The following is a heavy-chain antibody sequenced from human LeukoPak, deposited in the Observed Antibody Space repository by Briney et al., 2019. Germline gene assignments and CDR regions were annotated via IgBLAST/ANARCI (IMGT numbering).Heavy chain of an antibody. CDR1: GFTFSSYW. Sequence: GGSLRLSCAASGFTFSSYWMSWVRQAPGEGLEWVANIKQDGSEKYYGDSVKGRFTISREQAKTSMYLKMNSLRAEDTAVYYCASSKFDTSSSFDYWGQGTLVTVSS. D-gene: IGHD3-16*01. V-gene: IGHV3-7*03. CDR2: IKQDGSEK. CDR3: ASSKFDTSSSFDY. J-gene: IGHJ4*02.